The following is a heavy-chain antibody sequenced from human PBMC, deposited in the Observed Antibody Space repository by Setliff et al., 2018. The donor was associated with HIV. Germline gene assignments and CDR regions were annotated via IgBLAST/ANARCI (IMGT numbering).Heavy chain of an antibody. CDR3: ARAAYGYDSSGYFFDY. J-gene: IGHJ4*02. Sequence: ASVMVSCKASGGTFSSYAISWVRQAPGQGLEWMGGIIPIFGTVKYAQKFQGRVTMTTDRSKSTAYMELRSLRSDNTAVYYCARAAYGYDSSGYFFDYWGQGTLVTVSS. CDR1: GGTFSSYA. V-gene: IGHV1-69*05. D-gene: IGHD3-22*01. CDR2: IIPIFGTV.